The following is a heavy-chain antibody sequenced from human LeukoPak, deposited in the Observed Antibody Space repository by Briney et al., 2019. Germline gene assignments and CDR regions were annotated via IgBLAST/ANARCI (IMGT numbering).Heavy chain of an antibody. J-gene: IGHJ6*02. Sequence: GRSLRLSCAASGFTFSSYAMHWVRQAPGKGLEWVAVISYDGSNKYYADSVKGRFTISRDNSKNTLYLQMNSLRAEDTAVYYCARDVVSSNWSMYYYYYGMDVWGQGATVTVSS. V-gene: IGHV3-30-3*01. CDR2: ISYDGSNK. D-gene: IGHD6-13*01. CDR1: GFTFSSYA. CDR3: ARDVVSSNWSMYYYYYGMDV.